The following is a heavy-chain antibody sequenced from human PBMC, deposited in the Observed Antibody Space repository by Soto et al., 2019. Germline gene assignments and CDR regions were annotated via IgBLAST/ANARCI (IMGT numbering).Heavy chain of an antibody. CDR2: INHSGST. D-gene: IGHD4-17*01. CDR1: GGSFSGYY. CDR3: AIPYDYGDYPDYYYYYMDV. J-gene: IGHJ6*03. V-gene: IGHV4-34*01. Sequence: PSETLSLTCAVYGGSFSGYYWSWIRQPPGKGLEWIGEINHSGSTNYNPSLKSRVTISVDTSKNQFSLKLSSVTAADTAVYYCAIPYDYGDYPDYYYYYMDVWGKGTTVTVSS.